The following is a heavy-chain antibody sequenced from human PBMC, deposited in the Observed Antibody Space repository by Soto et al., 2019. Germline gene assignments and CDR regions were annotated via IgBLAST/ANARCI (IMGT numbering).Heavy chain of an antibody. J-gene: IGHJ3*02. CDR1: GFTFSSYS. V-gene: IGHV3-21*01. CDR2: ISSSSSYI. D-gene: IGHD4-17*01. Sequence: GGSLRLSCAASGFTFSSYSMNWVRQAPGKGLEWVSSISSSSSYIYYADSVKGRFTISRDNARNSLYLQMNSLRAEDTAVYYCASMTTVTPDAFDIWGQGTMVTFSS. CDR3: ASMTTVTPDAFDI.